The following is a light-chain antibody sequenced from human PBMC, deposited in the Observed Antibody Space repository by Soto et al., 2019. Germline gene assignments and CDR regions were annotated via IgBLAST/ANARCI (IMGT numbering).Light chain of an antibody. CDR2: ENN. CDR3: GTWDSSLSAVV. Sequence: QSVLTQPPSVSAAPGQRVTISWSGSSSNIGNNYVSWFQQLPGTAPKLLIYENNKRPSGIPDRFSGSKSGTSGTLGITGLQTGDEADYYCGTWDSSLSAVVFGGGTKLTVL. V-gene: IGLV1-51*01. CDR1: SSNIGNNY. J-gene: IGLJ2*01.